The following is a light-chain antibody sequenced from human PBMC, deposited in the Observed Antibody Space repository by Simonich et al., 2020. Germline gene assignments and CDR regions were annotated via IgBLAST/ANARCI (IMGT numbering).Light chain of an antibody. CDR1: SSYVGGYNY. CDR2: VVS. Sequence: QSALTQPASVSGSPGQSITISCTGTSSYVGGYNYVSWYQQHPGKAPKLMIYVVSKRPSGVTNRFSGSKSGNTASLTISGLQAEDEADYYCSSYTSSSSVVFGGGTKLTVL. CDR3: SSYTSSSSVV. J-gene: IGLJ2*01. V-gene: IGLV2-14*01.